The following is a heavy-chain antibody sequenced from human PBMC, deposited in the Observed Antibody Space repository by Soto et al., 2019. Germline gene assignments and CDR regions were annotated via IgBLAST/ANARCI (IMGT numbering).Heavy chain of an antibody. CDR3: AKGGGAPGYPIDY. CDR1: GFTFGNYA. J-gene: IGHJ4*02. Sequence: QVQLGESGGGVVQPGKSLRLSCVGSGFTFGNYAMYWVRQAPGKRLEWVAFISYDGNKRYHVDSVKGQFTISRDNSRNTLYLQMDSLRPEDTAVYYCAKGGGAPGYPIDYWGQGTLVTASS. CDR2: ISYDGNKR. V-gene: IGHV3-30*18. D-gene: IGHD3-9*01.